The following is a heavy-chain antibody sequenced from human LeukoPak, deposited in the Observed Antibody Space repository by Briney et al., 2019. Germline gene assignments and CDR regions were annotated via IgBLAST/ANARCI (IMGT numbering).Heavy chain of an antibody. CDR1: GFTFSGYS. CDR3: AREVSEGFDF. CDR2: FGTRSTSV. Sequence: GSLRLSCTASGFTFSGYSMNWIRQAPGKGLERVSSFGTRSTSVYHAGSVKGRFAISRDNAKNSLYLQMNSLRAEGTALYYCAREVSEGFDFWGQGTLVTVSS. V-gene: IGHV3-21*01. D-gene: IGHD3-22*01. J-gene: IGHJ4*02.